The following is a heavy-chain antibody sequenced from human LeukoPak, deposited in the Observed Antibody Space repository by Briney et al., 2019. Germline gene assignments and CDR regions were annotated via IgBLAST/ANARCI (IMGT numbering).Heavy chain of an antibody. Sequence: VASVKVSCNASGGTFSSYAISWVRQAPGQGLEWMGGIIPIFGTANYAQKFQGRVTITTDESTSTAYMELSSLRSEDTAVYYCARGSADYEGAFDIWGQGTMVTVSS. CDR1: GGTFSSYA. CDR2: IIPIFGTA. V-gene: IGHV1-69*05. J-gene: IGHJ3*02. D-gene: IGHD4-17*01. CDR3: ARGSADYEGAFDI.